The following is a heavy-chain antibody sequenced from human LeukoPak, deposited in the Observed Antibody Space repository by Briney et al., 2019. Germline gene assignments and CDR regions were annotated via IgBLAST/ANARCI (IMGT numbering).Heavy chain of an antibody. CDR1: GYTFTSYG. CDR2: LSAYNGNT. V-gene: IGHV1-18*01. J-gene: IGHJ4*02. CDR3: AREDRGYYDSSGYSDY. D-gene: IGHD3-22*01. Sequence: ASVKVSCKASGYTFTSYGISWVRQAPGQGLEWMGWLSAYNGNTNYAQKLQGRVTMTTDTSTSTAYMELRSLRSDDTAVYYCAREDRGYYDSSGYSDYWGQGTLVTVSS.